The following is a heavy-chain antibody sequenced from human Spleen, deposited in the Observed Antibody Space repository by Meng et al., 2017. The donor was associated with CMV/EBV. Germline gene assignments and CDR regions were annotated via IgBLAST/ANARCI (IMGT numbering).Heavy chain of an antibody. CDR3: AREVVVSGASDWFDP. CDR2: IYDSGST. J-gene: IGHJ5*02. V-gene: IGHV4-61*01. D-gene: IGHD2-2*01. Sequence: SETLSLTCIVSGGSVSSGSYYWSWIRQPPGKGLEWIAHIYDSGSTSYNPSLKSRVTISVDTSKNQFSLKLSSVTAADTAVYYCAREVVVSGASDWFDPWGQGTLVTVSS. CDR1: GGSVSSGSYY.